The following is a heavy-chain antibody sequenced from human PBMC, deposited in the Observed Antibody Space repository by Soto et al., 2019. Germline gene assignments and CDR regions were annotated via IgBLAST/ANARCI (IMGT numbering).Heavy chain of an antibody. CDR2: ISYDGSNK. V-gene: IGHV3-30*18. J-gene: IGHJ4*02. D-gene: IGHD1-26*01. Sequence: QVQLVESGGGVVQPGRSLRLSCAASGFSLTTYGMHWVRQAPGKGLEWVAVISYDGSNKYYAESVKGRFTISRDDSKNTLFLQLNALRAEDTAVYYCAEDRPLSGGYLLDYWGQGTLVTVSS. CDR1: GFSLTTYG. CDR3: AEDRPLSGGYLLDY.